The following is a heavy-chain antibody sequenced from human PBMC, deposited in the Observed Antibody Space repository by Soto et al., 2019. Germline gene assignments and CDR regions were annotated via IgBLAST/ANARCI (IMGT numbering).Heavy chain of an antibody. Sequence: GSLRLSCAASGFTFSNAWMSWVRQAPGKGLEWVGRIKSKTDGGTTDYAAPVKGRFTISRDDSKNTLYLQMNSLKTEDTAVYYCTTAVADHYYYYGMDVWGQGTTVTVSS. V-gene: IGHV3-15*01. D-gene: IGHD6-19*01. CDR2: IKSKTDGGTT. J-gene: IGHJ6*02. CDR3: TTAVADHYYYYGMDV. CDR1: GFTFSNAW.